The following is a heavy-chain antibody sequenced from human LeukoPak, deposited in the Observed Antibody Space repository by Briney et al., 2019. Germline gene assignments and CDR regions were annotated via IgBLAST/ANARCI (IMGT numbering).Heavy chain of an antibody. D-gene: IGHD1-26*01. CDR3: AREGGFQCFDY. CDR1: GFTFSSYW. CDR2: IKQDGSEK. Sequence: GGSLRLSCAASGFTFSSYWMTWVRQAPGKGLEWVANIKQDGSEKDYVDSVKGRFTISRDNAESSLYLQMNSLRAEDTAVYFCAREGGFQCFDYWGQGDLVTVSS. V-gene: IGHV3-7*01. J-gene: IGHJ4*02.